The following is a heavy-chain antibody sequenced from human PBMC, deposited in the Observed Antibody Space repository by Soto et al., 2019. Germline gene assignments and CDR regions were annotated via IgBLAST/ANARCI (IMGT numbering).Heavy chain of an antibody. CDR2: IFSNDEK. CDR1: GGSFSPNY. CDR3: ARARSTYYYGSGWSDAFDI. Sequence: ETLSLTCTVSGGSFSPNYWSWIRQPPGKALEWLAYIFSNDEKSYSTSLKSRLTISKDTSKSQVVLTMTNMDPVDTATYYCARARSTYYYGSGWSDAFDIWGQGTMVTVSS. D-gene: IGHD3-10*01. J-gene: IGHJ3*02. V-gene: IGHV2-26*01.